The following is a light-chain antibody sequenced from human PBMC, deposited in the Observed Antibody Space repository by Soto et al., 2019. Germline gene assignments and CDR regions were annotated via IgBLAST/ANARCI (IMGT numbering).Light chain of an antibody. CDR3: QQYNNYFSGT. CDR1: QSISIW. Sequence: DIQMTQSPSTLSASVGDRVTITCRASQSISIWLAWYQQKPGKAPNILIYDASTLVSGVPSRCSGSGSGTEFTLTISSLQPDDVATYYCQQYNNYFSGTFGQGTKVEIK. J-gene: IGKJ1*01. CDR2: DAS. V-gene: IGKV1-5*01.